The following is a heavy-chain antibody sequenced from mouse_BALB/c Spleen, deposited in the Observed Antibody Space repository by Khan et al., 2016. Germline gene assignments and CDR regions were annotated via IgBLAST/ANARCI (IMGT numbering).Heavy chain of an antibody. V-gene: IGHV1-74*01. D-gene: IGHD3-3*01. J-gene: IGHJ2*01. CDR2: IDPSDSET. Sequence: QVQLQQSGPQLVRPGASVKISCKASGYSFTSYWIHWVKQRPGQGLDWIGMIDPSDSETKLDQNFRDKATLTVDKSSRTAYMQLSSPTSEDSAIYYGTEREGVWGQGTTLTVSS. CDR1: GYSFTSYW. CDR3: TEREGV.